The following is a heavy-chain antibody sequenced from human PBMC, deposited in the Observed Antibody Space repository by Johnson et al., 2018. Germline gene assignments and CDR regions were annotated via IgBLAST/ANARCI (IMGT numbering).Heavy chain of an antibody. CDR3: AREDIVVVPAASKGAYYYYFYMDV. CDR2: ISSSSSYI. CDR1: GFTFSSYS. V-gene: IGHV3-21*01. D-gene: IGHD2-2*01. J-gene: IGHJ6*03. Sequence: VQLVESGGGLVKPGGSLRLSCAASGFTFSSYSMNWVRQAPGKGLEWVSSISSSSSYIYYADSVKGRFTISRDNAKNSMYLPMNSLRAEDPAVYYCAREDIVVVPAASKGAYYYYFYMDVWGKGTTVTVSS.